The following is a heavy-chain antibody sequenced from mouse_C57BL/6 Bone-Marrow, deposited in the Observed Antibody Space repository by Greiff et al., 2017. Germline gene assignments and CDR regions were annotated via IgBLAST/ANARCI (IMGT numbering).Heavy chain of an antibody. CDR3: ARVDGP. CDR1: GYAFSSSW. Sequence: VQRVESGPELVKPGASVKISCKASGYAFSSSWMNWVKQRPGKGLEWIGRLYPGDGDTNYNGKFKGKATLTADKSSSTAYMQLSSLTSGDAAVYFCARVDGPGGQGTLVTVSA. D-gene: IGHD2-3*01. CDR2: LYPGDGDT. J-gene: IGHJ3*01. V-gene: IGHV1-82*01.